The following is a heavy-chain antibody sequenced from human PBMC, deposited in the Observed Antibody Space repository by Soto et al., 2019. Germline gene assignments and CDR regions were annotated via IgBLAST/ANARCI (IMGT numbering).Heavy chain of an antibody. Sequence: GGSLRLSCAASGFTFSSYAMSWVRQAPGKGLEWVSAISGSGGSTYYADSVKGRFTISRDNSKNTLYLQMNSLRAEDTAVYYCAKCGDSSGYYFDAFDIWGQGTMVTVSS. CDR1: GFTFSSYA. CDR2: ISGSGGST. V-gene: IGHV3-23*01. D-gene: IGHD3-22*01. CDR3: AKCGDSSGYYFDAFDI. J-gene: IGHJ3*02.